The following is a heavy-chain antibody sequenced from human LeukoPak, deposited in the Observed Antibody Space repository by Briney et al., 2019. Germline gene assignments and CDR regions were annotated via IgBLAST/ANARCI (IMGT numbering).Heavy chain of an antibody. Sequence: KASVTLSLTCTVSGGSISSYYWSWIRQPAGKGLEWIGRIYTSGSTNYNPSLKSRVTMSVDTSKNQFSLKLSSVTAADTAVYYCASSSIGDFWSGPFDYWGQGTLVTVSS. V-gene: IGHV4-4*07. CDR2: IYTSGST. J-gene: IGHJ4*02. CDR3: ASSSIGDFWSGPFDY. D-gene: IGHD3-3*01. CDR1: GGSISSYY.